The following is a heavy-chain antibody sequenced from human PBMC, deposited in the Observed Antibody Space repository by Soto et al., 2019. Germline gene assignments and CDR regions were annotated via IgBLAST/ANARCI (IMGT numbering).Heavy chain of an antibody. D-gene: IGHD2-2*01. V-gene: IGHV4-34*01. CDR2: INHSGST. J-gene: IGHJ4*02. CDR3: ARLHCSSTSCHAGFDY. Sequence: QVQLQQWGAGLLKPSETLSLTCAVYGGSFSGYYWSWIRQPPGKGLEWIGEINHSGSTNYNPSLKSRVTISVDTSKNQFSLKLSSVTAADTAVYYCARLHCSSTSCHAGFDYWGQGTLVNVSS. CDR1: GGSFSGYY.